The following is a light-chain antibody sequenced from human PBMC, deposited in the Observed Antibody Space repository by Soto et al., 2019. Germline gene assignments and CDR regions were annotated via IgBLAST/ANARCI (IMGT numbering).Light chain of an antibody. CDR3: TSYTTTNTPNV. J-gene: IGLJ6*01. CDR1: SSDVGAYNF. CDR2: EVT. V-gene: IGLV2-14*01. Sequence: QSVLTQPASVSGSPGQSITISCSGTSSDVGAYNFVSWYQVHPGRAPKLIISEVTDRPSGVSHRFSGSKSGNSASLTISVLQAEDQADYYCTSYTTTNTPNVFGSGTQLTVL.